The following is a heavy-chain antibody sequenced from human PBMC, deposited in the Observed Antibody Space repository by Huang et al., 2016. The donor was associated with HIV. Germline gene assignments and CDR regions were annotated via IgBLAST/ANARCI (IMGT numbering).Heavy chain of an antibody. D-gene: IGHD3-22*01. J-gene: IGHJ4*02. V-gene: IGHV1-69*01. Sequence: QVQLVQSGAEVKKPGTSVKVSCKASGGSFRNFAIGWGRQALGQGLEWRGGFIPTLGTANYAQKFQGRVTIIADESTSTAYMELSSLRSEDTAVYYCATVDYYDTSGPQRGYFDNWGQGTLVTVSS. CDR2: FIPTLGTA. CDR3: ATVDYYDTSGPQRGYFDN. CDR1: GGSFRNFA.